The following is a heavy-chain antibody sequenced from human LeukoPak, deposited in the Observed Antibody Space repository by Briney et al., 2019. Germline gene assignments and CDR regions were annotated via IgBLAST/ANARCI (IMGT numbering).Heavy chain of an antibody. CDR2: IYYSGST. CDR3: ARGPGVAAAMGPPYYYYYYGMDV. J-gene: IGHJ6*02. V-gene: IGHV4-59*12. D-gene: IGHD6-13*01. CDR1: GGSISSYY. Sequence: KSSETLSLTCTVSGGSISSYYWSWIRQPPGKGLEWIGYIYYSGSTNYNPSLKSRVTISVDTSKNQFSLKLSSVTAADTAVYYCARGPGVAAAMGPPYYYYYYGMDVWGQGTTVTVSS.